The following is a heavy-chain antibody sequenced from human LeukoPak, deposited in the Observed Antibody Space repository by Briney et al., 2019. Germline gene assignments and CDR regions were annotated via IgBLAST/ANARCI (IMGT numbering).Heavy chain of an antibody. D-gene: IGHD3-22*01. CDR3: ASGYYYDSSGYYGGQHAFDI. CDR2: IYYSGST. V-gene: IGHV4-30-4*08. J-gene: IGHJ3*02. CDR1: GGSISSGDYY. Sequence: SETLSLTCTVSGGSISSGDYYWSWIRQPPGKGLEWIGYIYYSGSTYYNPSLKSRVTISVDTSKNQFSLKLSSVTAADTAVYYCASGYYYDSSGYYGGQHAFDIWGQGTMVTASS.